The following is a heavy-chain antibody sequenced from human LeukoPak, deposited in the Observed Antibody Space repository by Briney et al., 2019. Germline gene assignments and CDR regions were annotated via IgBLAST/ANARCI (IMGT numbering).Heavy chain of an antibody. CDR1: GFSFSSYE. V-gene: IGHV3-48*03. CDR3: ARNLDFDSSGYPFDY. D-gene: IGHD3-22*01. CDR2: ISDSCSTI. Sequence: PGGSLRLSCAASGFSFSSYEMNWVRQTPGKGLEWLSYISDSCSTIYYADSVKGRFTISRDNAKNSLYLQMNRLRAEDTAVYYCARNLDFDSSGYPFDYWGQGTLVTVSS. J-gene: IGHJ4*02.